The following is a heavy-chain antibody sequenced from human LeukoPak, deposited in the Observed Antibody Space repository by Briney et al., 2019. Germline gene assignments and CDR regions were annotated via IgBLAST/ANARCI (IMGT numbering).Heavy chain of an antibody. CDR2: IYYSGST. J-gene: IGHJ4*02. D-gene: IGHD3-22*01. Sequence: ASETLSLTCTVSGGSIIIYYWSWIRQPPGKGLEWIGYIYYSGSTNYNPSLKSRVTISVDTSKNQCSLKLSSVTAADTAVYYCARHSTYYYDSSGYLDYWGQGTLVTVSS. CDR1: GGSIIIYY. V-gene: IGHV4-59*08. CDR3: ARHSTYYYDSSGYLDY.